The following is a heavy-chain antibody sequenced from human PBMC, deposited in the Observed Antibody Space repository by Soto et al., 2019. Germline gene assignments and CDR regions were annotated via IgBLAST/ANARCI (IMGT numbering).Heavy chain of an antibody. CDR3: ARSPYYYDSRLYGMDV. CDR2: INPNSGGT. J-gene: IGHJ6*02. D-gene: IGHD3-22*01. V-gene: IGHV1-2*04. Sequence: ASVKVSFKASGYTLTGHCMHWVRQAPGQGLEWMGWINPNSGGTNYAQKFQGWVTMTRDTSISTAYMELSRLRSDDTAVYYCARSPYYYDSRLYGMDVWGQGTTVTVSS. CDR1: GYTLTGHC.